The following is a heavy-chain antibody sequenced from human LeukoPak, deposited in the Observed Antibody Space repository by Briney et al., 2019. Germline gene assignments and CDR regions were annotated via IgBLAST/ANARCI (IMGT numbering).Heavy chain of an antibody. D-gene: IGHD3-16*01. CDR2: IWYDGSNK. J-gene: IGHJ4*02. CDR3: AKDDNYDYDKVVN. V-gene: IGHV3-33*06. CDR1: GFTFSSYG. Sequence: GGSLRLSCAASGFTFSSYGMHWVRQAPGKGLEWVAVIWYDGSNKYYADSVKGRFTISRDNSKNTLYLQMNSLRAEDTAVYYCAKDDNYDYDKVVNWGQGTLVTVSS.